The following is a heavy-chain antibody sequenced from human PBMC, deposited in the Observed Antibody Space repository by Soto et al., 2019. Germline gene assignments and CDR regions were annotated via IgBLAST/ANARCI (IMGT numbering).Heavy chain of an antibody. CDR3: ARDGRRIAVAGMYYYYMDV. D-gene: IGHD6-19*01. V-gene: IGHV1-18*01. CDR1: GYTFTSYG. CDR2: ISAYNGNT. Sequence: ASVKVSCKASGYTFTSYGISWVRQAPGQGLEWMGWISAYNGNTNYAQKLQGRVTMTTDTSTSTAYMELRSLRSDDTAVYYCARDGRRIAVAGMYYYYMDVWGKGTTVTVSS. J-gene: IGHJ6*03.